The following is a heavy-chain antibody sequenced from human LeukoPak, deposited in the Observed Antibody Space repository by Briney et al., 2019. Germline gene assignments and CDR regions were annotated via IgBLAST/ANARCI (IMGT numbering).Heavy chain of an antibody. V-gene: IGHV1-69*05. CDR2: IIPILGTA. CDR1: GGTFSSYA. D-gene: IGHD5-18*01. CDR3: ARDSLLRGYSYGSFDY. J-gene: IGHJ4*02. Sequence: SVKVSCKASGGTFSSYAISWVRQAPGQGLEWMGGIIPILGTANYAQKFQGRVTITTDESTSTAYMELSSLRSEDTAVYYCARDSLLRGYSYGSFDYWGQGTLVTASS.